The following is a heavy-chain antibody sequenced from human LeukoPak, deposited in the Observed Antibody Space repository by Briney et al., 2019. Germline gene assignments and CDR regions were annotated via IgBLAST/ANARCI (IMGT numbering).Heavy chain of an antibody. CDR3: ARDYYDSSGYYLATGY. Sequence: PGGSLRLSCAASGFTFSSYSMNWVRQAPGKGLEWVAFIRYDGSNKYYADSVKGRFTISRDNSKNTLYLQMNSLRAEDTAVYYCARDYYDSSGYYLATGYWGQGTLVTVSS. V-gene: IGHV3-30*02. CDR2: IRYDGSNK. D-gene: IGHD3-22*01. CDR1: GFTFSSYS. J-gene: IGHJ4*02.